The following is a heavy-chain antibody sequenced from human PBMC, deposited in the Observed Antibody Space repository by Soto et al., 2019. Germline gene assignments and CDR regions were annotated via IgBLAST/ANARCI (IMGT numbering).Heavy chain of an antibody. CDR1: GFTFSSYS. Sequence: VQLVESGGGLVKPGGSLRLSCAASGFTFSSYSMNWVRQAPGKGLEWVSLISSSGSYIYYADAVKGRFTISRDNAKDSLFLQMNCLRAEDKAVYYCARESGTYDDFLTGYRGTPDWWGQGTLVTVSS. CDR2: ISSSGSYI. J-gene: IGHJ4*02. V-gene: IGHV3-21*01. CDR3: ARESGTYDDFLTGYRGTPDW. D-gene: IGHD3-9*01.